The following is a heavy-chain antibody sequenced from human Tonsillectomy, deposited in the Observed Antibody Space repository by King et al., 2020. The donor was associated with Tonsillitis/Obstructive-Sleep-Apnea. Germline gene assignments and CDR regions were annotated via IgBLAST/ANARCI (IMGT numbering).Heavy chain of an antibody. Sequence: VQLVESGGGLIQPGGSLRLSCAASGFTVSSNYMSWVRQAPGKGLEWVSVIYSGGSTYYADSVKGRFTISRDNSKNTLYLQMNSLRAEDTAVYYCARDLRVGATGPPLYFQHWGQGTLVTVSS. CDR1: GFTVSSNY. V-gene: IGHV3-53*01. CDR2: IYSGGST. CDR3: ARDLRVGATGPPLYFQH. D-gene: IGHD1-26*01. J-gene: IGHJ1*01.